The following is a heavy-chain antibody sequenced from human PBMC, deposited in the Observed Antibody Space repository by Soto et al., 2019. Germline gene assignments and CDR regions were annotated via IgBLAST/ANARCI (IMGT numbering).Heavy chain of an antibody. CDR2: ISSSSSTI. CDR3: ARDRGELLWSSRYYGMDV. V-gene: IGHV3-48*02. J-gene: IGHJ6*02. Sequence: GESLKISCAASGFTFSSYSMNWVRQAPGKGLEWVSYISSSSSTIYYADSVKGRFTISRDNAKNSLYLQMNSLRDEDTAVYYCARDRGELLWSSRYYGMDVWGQGTTVTVSS. D-gene: IGHD1-26*01. CDR1: GFTFSSYS.